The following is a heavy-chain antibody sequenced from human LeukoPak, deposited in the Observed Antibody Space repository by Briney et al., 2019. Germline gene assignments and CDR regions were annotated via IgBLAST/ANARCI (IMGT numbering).Heavy chain of an antibody. D-gene: IGHD3-22*01. J-gene: IGHJ4*02. V-gene: IGHV4-61*01. CDR2: IYYSGST. CDR1: ADSISSGSYY. Sequence: SETLSLTCTVSADSISSGSYYWSWIRQPPGKGLEWIGYIYYSGSTNYNPSLKSRVTISVDTSKNQFSLKLSSVTAADTAVYYCARGLYYYDSSGYTFDYWGQGTLVTVSS. CDR3: ARGLYYYDSSGYTFDY.